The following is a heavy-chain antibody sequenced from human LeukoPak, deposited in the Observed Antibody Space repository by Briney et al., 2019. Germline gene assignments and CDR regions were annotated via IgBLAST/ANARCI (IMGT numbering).Heavy chain of an antibody. CDR3: AKDKAISSWYYFDY. V-gene: IGHV3-23*01. Sequence: GGSLRLSCAASELTFSSYAMSWVRQSPGKGLEWVSSISGSGSSTYYADSVKGRFTISRDNSKNTLYLQMNSLRADDTAIYYCAKDKAISSWYYFDYWGQGTLVTVSS. CDR1: ELTFSSYA. D-gene: IGHD6-13*01. CDR2: ISGSGSST. J-gene: IGHJ4*02.